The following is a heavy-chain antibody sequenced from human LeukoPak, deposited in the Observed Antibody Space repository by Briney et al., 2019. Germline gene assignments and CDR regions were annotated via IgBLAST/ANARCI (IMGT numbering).Heavy chain of an antibody. CDR2: ISYDGSNK. D-gene: IGHD6-6*01. Sequence: GGSLRLSCAASGFTFSSYAMHWVRQAPGKGLEWVAVISYDGSNKYYADSVKGRFTISRDNAKNSLYLQMNSLRAEDTAVYYCARGEWGGYSSSADPLFDYWGQGTLVTVSS. CDR1: GFTFSSYA. V-gene: IGHV3-30*07. CDR3: ARGEWGGYSSSADPLFDY. J-gene: IGHJ4*02.